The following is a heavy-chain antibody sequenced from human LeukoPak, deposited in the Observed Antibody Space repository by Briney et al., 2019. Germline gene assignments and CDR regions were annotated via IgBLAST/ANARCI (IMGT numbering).Heavy chain of an antibody. CDR1: DGSIGSHY. CDR2: VHNRGIT. V-gene: IGHV4-4*07. D-gene: IGHD5-24*01. J-gene: IGHJ4*02. Sequence: PSDTLSLTCTVSDGSIGSHYWSWIRQPAGRGLEWIGRVHNRGITNYNPSLQGRVTMSVDTSKSQFSLRLTSVTVADTAVYYCARRRDGYNENYFDYWGQGTLVTVSS. CDR3: ARRRDGYNENYFDY.